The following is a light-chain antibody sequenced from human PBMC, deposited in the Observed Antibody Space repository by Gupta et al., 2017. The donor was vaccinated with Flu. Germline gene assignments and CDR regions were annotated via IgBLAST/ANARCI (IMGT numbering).Light chain of an antibody. V-gene: IGKV3-11*01. Sequence: PATLSLAPRERGTLPCRARKSVSISLAWYQQKPGQAPSLLIYDASNRATGIPARFSGSGSGTDFTLTISRLESEDFAVYYCQQRSSWPFTFGQGTKLEIK. J-gene: IGKJ2*01. CDR3: QQRSSWPFT. CDR1: KSVSIS. CDR2: DAS.